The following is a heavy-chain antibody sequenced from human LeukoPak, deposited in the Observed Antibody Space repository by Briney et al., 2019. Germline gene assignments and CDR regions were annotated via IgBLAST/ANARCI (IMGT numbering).Heavy chain of an antibody. J-gene: IGHJ4*02. CDR1: GYTFTGYY. CDR2: INPNSGGT. CDR3: ARASGGFWSGMAY. D-gene: IGHD3-3*01. V-gene: IGHV1-2*02. Sequence: ASVKVSCKASGYTFTGYYMHWVRQAPGQGLEWMGWINPNSGGTNYAQKCQGRVTMTRDTSISTAYIELSRLRSDDTAVYYCARASGGFWSGMAYWGQGTLVTVSS.